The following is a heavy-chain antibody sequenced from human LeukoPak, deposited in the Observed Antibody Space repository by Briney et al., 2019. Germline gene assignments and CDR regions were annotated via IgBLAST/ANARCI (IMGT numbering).Heavy chain of an antibody. Sequence: GASVKVSCKASGYTFTSYDINWVRQATGQGLEWMGWMNPNSGNTGYAQKFQGRVTITRNTTISTAYMELSSLRSEDTAIYYCARGRPDTSVPRTYYMDVWGKGTTVTVSS. V-gene: IGHV1-8*03. CDR3: ARGRPDTSVPRTYYMDV. CDR2: MNPNSGNT. J-gene: IGHJ6*03. CDR1: GYTFTSYD. D-gene: IGHD5-18*01.